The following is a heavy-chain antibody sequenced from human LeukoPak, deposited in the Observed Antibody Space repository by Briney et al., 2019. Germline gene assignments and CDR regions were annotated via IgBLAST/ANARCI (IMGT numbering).Heavy chain of an antibody. D-gene: IGHD6-13*01. CDR1: GFNFSSYI. J-gene: IGHJ4*02. V-gene: IGHV3-21*01. Sequence: PGGSLRLSCAASGFNFSSYIMNWVRQAPGKGLEWVSSISSSSSYIYYADSVKGRFTISRDNAKNSLYLQMNSLRAEDTAVYYCASIARRAGHDYWGQGTLVTVSS. CDR3: ASIARRAGHDY. CDR2: ISSSSSYI.